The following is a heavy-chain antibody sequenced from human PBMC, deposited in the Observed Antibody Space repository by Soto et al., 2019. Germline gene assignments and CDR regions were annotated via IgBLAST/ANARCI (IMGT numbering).Heavy chain of an antibody. CDR2: IYHSGST. V-gene: IGHV4-30-2*01. Sequence: PSETLSLTCAVSGGSISSGGYSWSWIRQPPGKGLEWIGYIYHSGSTYYNPSLRSRVTISVDRSKNQFSLKLSSVTAAATAVYYCARAFPWFDPWRQGTLVTVSS. CDR3: ARAFPWFDP. J-gene: IGHJ5*02. CDR1: GGSISSGGYS.